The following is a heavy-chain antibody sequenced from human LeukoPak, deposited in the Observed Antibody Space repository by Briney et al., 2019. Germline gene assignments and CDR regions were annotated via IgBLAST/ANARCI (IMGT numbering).Heavy chain of an antibody. CDR3: ASTKTSNYGYYYMDV. J-gene: IGHJ6*03. D-gene: IGHD1-1*01. CDR2: ISSSSSTI. V-gene: IGHV3-48*04. Sequence: GGSLRLSCAASGFTFSSYSMNWVRQAPGKGLEWVSYISSSSSTIYYADSVKGRFTISRDNAKNSLYLQMNSLRAEDTAVYYCASTKTSNYGYYYMDVWGKGTTVTVSS. CDR1: GFTFSSYS.